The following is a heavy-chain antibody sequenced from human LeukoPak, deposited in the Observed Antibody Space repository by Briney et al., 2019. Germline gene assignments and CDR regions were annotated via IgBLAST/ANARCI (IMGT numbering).Heavy chain of an antibody. Sequence: GGSLRLSCAASGFTLSDYYMSWIRQAPGKGLEWVSFISSSGTTIYYAHSVKGRFTISRDNAKNSLYLQMNSLRAEDTAVYYCARAQRYYYGPYDYWGQGTLVTVSS. CDR3: ARAQRYYYGPYDY. V-gene: IGHV3-11*01. CDR2: ISSSGTTI. J-gene: IGHJ4*02. CDR1: GFTLSDYY. D-gene: IGHD3-10*01.